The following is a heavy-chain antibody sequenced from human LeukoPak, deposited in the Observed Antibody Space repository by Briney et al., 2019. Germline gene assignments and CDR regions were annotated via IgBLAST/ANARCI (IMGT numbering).Heavy chain of an antibody. CDR2: IYYSGIT. CDR3: ARAKRWLPFDY. J-gene: IGHJ4*02. Sequence: SSVTLSLTCTVSGGSISNGDCYWSWIRQPPGRGLEWIGYIYYSGITYYNPSLKSRVTISVDTSKNQFSLRLSSVAAADTAVYYCARAKRWLPFDYWGQGTLVTVSS. CDR1: GGSISNGDCY. V-gene: IGHV4-30-4*01. D-gene: IGHD5-24*01.